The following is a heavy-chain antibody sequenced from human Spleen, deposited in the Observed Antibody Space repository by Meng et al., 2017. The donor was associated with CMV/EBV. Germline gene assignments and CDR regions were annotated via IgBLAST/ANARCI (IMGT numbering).Heavy chain of an antibody. CDR2: ISSSSSYI. Sequence: GGSLKISCAASGFPFRSHSINWVRQAPGKGLEWFSSISSSSSYIDYAELVKCPFTISRDNAKNSLYLQMNSLRAEDTAVYYCARDRVIVGASDYYYYYGMDVWGQGTTVTVSS. CDR3: ARDRVIVGASDYYYYYGMDV. CDR1: GFPFRSHS. J-gene: IGHJ6*02. D-gene: IGHD1-26*01. V-gene: IGHV3-21*01.